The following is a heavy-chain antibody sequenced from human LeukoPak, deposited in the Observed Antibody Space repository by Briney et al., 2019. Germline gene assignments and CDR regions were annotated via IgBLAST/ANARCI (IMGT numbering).Heavy chain of an antibody. Sequence: GSLRLSCAASQFTFSSYGMHWVRQAPGKGLEWVAFTRYDGSNKYYADSVKGRFTISRDNSKNTLYLQMIGLRVEDTAVYYCAKGHHRDGYDAFDIWGQGTMVTVSS. CDR2: TRYDGSNK. V-gene: IGHV3-30*02. CDR1: QFTFSSYG. CDR3: AKGHHRDGYDAFDI. D-gene: IGHD5-24*01. J-gene: IGHJ3*02.